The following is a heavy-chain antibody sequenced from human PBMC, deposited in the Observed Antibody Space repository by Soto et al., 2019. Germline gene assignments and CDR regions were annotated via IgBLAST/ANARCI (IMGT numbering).Heavy chain of an antibody. V-gene: IGHV3-9*01. D-gene: IGHD3-10*02. CDR2: MYSGGDV. J-gene: IGHJ6*02. Sequence: VQLVESGGDLIQPGRSLRLSCATSGFALSGSAMHWVRQVPGGGLEWVSGMYSGGDVGYADSVQGRFIMSRDVARNSLYLQMTSLHASATALCYCVKDNLSGGADVWGQGTTVIVSS. CDR3: VKDNLSGGADV. CDR1: GFALSGSA.